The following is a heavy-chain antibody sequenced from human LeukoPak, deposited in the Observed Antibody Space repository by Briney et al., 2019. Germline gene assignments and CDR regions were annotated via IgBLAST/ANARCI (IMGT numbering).Heavy chain of an antibody. J-gene: IGHJ5*02. Sequence: AETLSLTCTVSGGSISSYYWSWIRQPAGKGLEWIGRIYTSGSTKYNPAPKRRGTMSVDTSKNKFSLKLSSVTAADTAVYYCGRREYDFWSFDPWGQGTLVTVSS. CDR2: IYTSGST. D-gene: IGHD3-3*01. V-gene: IGHV4-4*07. CDR1: GGSISSYY. CDR3: GRREYDFWSFDP.